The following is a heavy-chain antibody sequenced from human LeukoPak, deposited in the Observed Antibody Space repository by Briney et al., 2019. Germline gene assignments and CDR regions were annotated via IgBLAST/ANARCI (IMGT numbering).Heavy chain of an antibody. V-gene: IGHV3-23*01. CDR2: ISGSGGST. Sequence: GGPLRLSCAASGFTFSSYAMSWVRQAPGKGLELVSAISGSGGSTYYADSVKGRFTISRDNSKNTLYLQMNSLRTEDTAVYHCAKGGPAASFDYRGQGTLVTVSS. J-gene: IGHJ4*02. D-gene: IGHD2-2*01. CDR3: AKGGPAASFDY. CDR1: GFTFSSYA.